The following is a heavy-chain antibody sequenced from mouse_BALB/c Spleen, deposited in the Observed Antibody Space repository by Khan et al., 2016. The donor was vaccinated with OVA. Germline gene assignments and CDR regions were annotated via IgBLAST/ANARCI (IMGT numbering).Heavy chain of an antibody. Sequence: EVELVESGGDLVKPGGSLKLSCAASGFTFSNYGMSWVRQTPDKRLEWVAIISTSGSYTYYPDSVKGRFIISRDNAKNTLYLQMSSLKSEDTAIYYCARYLYGSSYDYYAMDYWGQGTSVTVSS. V-gene: IGHV5-6*01. D-gene: IGHD1-1*01. CDR2: ISTSGSYT. J-gene: IGHJ4*01. CDR1: GFTFSNYG. CDR3: ARYLYGSSYDYYAMDY.